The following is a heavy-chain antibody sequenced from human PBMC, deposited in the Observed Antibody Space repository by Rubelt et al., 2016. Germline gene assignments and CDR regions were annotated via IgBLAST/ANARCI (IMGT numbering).Heavy chain of an antibody. Sequence: QVQLVQSGAEVKKPGASVKVSCKASGYTFTSYYMHWVRQAPGQGLEWMGILKPSGGSTSYAQKFQGRVTMTRDTSTSTVYMELSSLRSEDTAVYYCARSPRYDFEDNWFDPWGQGTLVTVSS. D-gene: IGHD3-3*01. CDR3: ARSPRYDFEDNWFDP. CDR1: GYTFTSYY. J-gene: IGHJ5*02. CDR2: LKPSGGST. V-gene: IGHV1-46*01.